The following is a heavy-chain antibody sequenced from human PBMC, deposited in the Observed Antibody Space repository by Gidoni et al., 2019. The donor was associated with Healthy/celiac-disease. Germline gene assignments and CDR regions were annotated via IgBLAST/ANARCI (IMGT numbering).Heavy chain of an antibody. V-gene: IGHV4-34*01. CDR2: INHSGST. Sequence: QVQLQQWGAGLWKPSETLSLTCAVYGGSFSGYYWSWIRQPPGKGLEWIWEINHSGSTNYNPSLKSRVTISVDTSKNQFSLKLSSVTAADTAVYYCARIRLPSGWFDPWGQGTLVTVSS. J-gene: IGHJ5*02. CDR3: ARIRLPSGWFDP. D-gene: IGHD3-10*01. CDR1: GGSFSGYY.